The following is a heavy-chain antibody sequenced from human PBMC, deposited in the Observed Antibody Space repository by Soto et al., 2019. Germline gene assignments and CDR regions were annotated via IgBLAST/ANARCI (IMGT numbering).Heavy chain of an antibody. J-gene: IGHJ6*02. Sequence: ASVKVSCKASGYTFTSYGISWVRQAPGQGLEWMGWISAYNGNTNYAQKLQGRVTMTTDTSTSTAYMELRSLRSDDTAVYYCARQGYSYGNYYYYGMDVWSQGTTVTVSS. CDR2: ISAYNGNT. CDR3: ARQGYSYGNYYYYGMDV. CDR1: GYTFTSYG. D-gene: IGHD5-18*01. V-gene: IGHV1-18*01.